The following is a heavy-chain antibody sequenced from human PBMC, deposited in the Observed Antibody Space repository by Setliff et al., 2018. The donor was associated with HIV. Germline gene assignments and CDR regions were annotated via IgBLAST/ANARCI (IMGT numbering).Heavy chain of an antibody. J-gene: IGHJ4*02. V-gene: IGHV4-39*01. CDR2: IYTSGST. CDR1: GASISSHNYY. Sequence: SETLSLTCTVSGASISSHNYYWGWIRQSPGKGLEWIGHIYTSGSTNYNPSLKSRVTLSVGTSKRQFFLNLSSATTADTAMYYCVRPSFGIGGGSMFDSWGQGIVVTVSS. D-gene: IGHD3-3*01. CDR3: VRPSFGIGGGSMFDS.